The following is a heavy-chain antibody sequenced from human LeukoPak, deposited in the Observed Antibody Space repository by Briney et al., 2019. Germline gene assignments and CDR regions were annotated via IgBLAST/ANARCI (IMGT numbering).Heavy chain of an antibody. V-gene: IGHV1-18*01. D-gene: IGHD3-22*01. CDR3: ARLNYYDSSGYYYEVDY. CDR1: GYTFTSYG. Sequence: ASVKVSCKASGYTFTSYGISWVRQAPGQGLEWMGWISAYNGNTNYAQKLQGRVTMTTDTSTSTAYMELRSLRSDDTAVYYCARLNYYDSSGYYYEVDYWGQETLVTVSS. J-gene: IGHJ4*02. CDR2: ISAYNGNT.